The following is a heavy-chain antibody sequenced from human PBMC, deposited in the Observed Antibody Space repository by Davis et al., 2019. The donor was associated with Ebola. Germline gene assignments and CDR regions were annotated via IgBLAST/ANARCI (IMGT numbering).Heavy chain of an antibody. CDR3: ARVIYGSGSYTYYYYGMDV. J-gene: IGHJ6*02. CDR2: IDWDDDK. D-gene: IGHD3-10*01. CDR1: GFSLSTSGMC. V-gene: IGHV2-70*11. Sequence: SGPTLVTPTQTLTLTCTFSGFSLSTSGMCVSWIRQPPGKALEWLARIDWDDDKYYSTSLKTRLTISKDTSKNQVVLTMTNMDPVDTATYYCARVIYGSGSYTYYYYGMDVWPRDHGHRLL.